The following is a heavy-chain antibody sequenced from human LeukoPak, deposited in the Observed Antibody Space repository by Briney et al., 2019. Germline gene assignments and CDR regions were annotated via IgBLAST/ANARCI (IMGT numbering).Heavy chain of an antibody. Sequence: SESLSLTCTVSGGSISSYYWSWIRQPAGKGLEWIGHIYTSGSTNYNPSLKSRVTMSVDTSKNQFSLKLSSVTAADTAVYYCARDDGWGYSSGSTSAGYWGQGTLVTVSS. J-gene: IGHJ4*02. CDR1: GGSISSYY. D-gene: IGHD3-22*01. CDR3: ARDDGWGYSSGSTSAGY. V-gene: IGHV4-4*07. CDR2: IYTSGST.